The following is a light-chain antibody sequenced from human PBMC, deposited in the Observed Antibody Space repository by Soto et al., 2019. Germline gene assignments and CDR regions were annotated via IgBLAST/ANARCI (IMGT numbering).Light chain of an antibody. CDR1: SSNIGTNT. J-gene: IGLJ2*01. Sequence: VLTQPPSASGTPGQRVTISCSGGSSNIGTNTVNWYKQVPGTAPTLLIYTDHQRPARVPDRFSGSRSGTSASLAISGLQSEDEADYYCAAWDGSLNGVLFGGGTKVTVL. CDR2: TDH. V-gene: IGLV1-44*01. CDR3: AAWDGSLNGVL.